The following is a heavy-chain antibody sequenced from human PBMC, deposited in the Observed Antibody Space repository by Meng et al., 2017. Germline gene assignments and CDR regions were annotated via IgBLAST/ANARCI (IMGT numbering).Heavy chain of an antibody. CDR3: AREAYYYDSSGYYYGWFNP. D-gene: IGHD3-22*01. CDR1: GGSYSSGSYY. J-gene: IGHJ5*02. Sequence: QARLRVSGPGLVKPSYTLSLTGTVSGGSYSSGSYYWSWIRQPAGKGLEWIGRIYTSGSTNYNPSLKSRVTISVDTSKNQFSLKLSSVTAADTAVYYCAREAYYYDSSGYYYGWFNPWGQGTLVTVSS. CDR2: IYTSGST. V-gene: IGHV4-61*02.